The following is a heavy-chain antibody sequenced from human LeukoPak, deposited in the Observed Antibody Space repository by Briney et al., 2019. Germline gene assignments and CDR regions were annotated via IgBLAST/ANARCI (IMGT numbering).Heavy chain of an antibody. J-gene: IGHJ4*02. CDR2: IKQDGSEK. V-gene: IGHV3-7*01. D-gene: IGHD2-2*01. CDR1: GFTVSSNY. CDR3: ARHFCSSTSCSN. Sequence: QTGGSLRLSCAASGFTVSSNYMSWVRQAPGKGLEWVANIKQDGSEKYYVDSVKGRFTISRDNAKNSLYLQMNSLRAEDTAVYYCARHFCSSTSCSNWGQGTLVTVSS.